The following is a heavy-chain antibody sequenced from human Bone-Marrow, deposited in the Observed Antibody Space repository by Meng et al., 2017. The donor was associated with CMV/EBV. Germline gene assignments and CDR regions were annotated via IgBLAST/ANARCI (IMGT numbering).Heavy chain of an antibody. CDR3: AKEEWIAVAGTPNGWFDP. CDR1: GFTFSSYA. J-gene: IGHJ5*02. CDR2: ISYDGSNK. D-gene: IGHD6-19*01. Sequence: GGSLRLSCAASGFTFSSYAMHWVRQAPGKGLEWVAVISYDGSNKYYADSVKGRFTISRDNSKNTLYLQMNSLRAEDTAVYYCAKEEWIAVAGTPNGWFDPWGQGTLVTVSS. V-gene: IGHV3-30-3*01.